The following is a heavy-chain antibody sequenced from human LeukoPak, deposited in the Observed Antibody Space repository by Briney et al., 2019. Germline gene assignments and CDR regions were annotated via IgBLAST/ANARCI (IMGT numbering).Heavy chain of an antibody. D-gene: IGHD3-9*01. J-gene: IGHJ4*02. Sequence: PGGSLRLSCAAFGFTFSSYAMSWVRQAPGKGLEWVSAISGSGGSTYYADSVKGRFTISRDNSKNTLYLQMNSLRAEDTAVYYCAKGSPYDILTGLTVWGQGTLVTVSS. CDR3: AKGSPYDILTGLTV. CDR2: ISGSGGST. V-gene: IGHV3-23*01. CDR1: GFTFSSYA.